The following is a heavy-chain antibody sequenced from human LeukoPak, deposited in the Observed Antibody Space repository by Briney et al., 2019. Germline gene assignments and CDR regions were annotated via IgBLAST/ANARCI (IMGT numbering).Heavy chain of an antibody. CDR2: IRYDGSNK. J-gene: IGHJ6*03. CDR1: GFTFSSYG. D-gene: IGHD2-2*01. Sequence: GGSLRLSCAASGFTFSSYGMHWVRQAPGKGLEWVAFIRYDGSNKYYADSVKGRFTISRDSSKNTLYLQMNSLRAEDTAVYYCAKDGNIVVVPAAYYYYYMDVWGKGTTVTVSS. CDR3: AKDGNIVVVPAAYYYYYMDV. V-gene: IGHV3-30*02.